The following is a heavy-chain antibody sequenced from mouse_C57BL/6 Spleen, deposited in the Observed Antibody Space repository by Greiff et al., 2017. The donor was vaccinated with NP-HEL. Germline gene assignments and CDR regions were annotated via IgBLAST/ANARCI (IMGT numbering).Heavy chain of an antibody. V-gene: IGHV1-15*01. CDR1: GYTFTDYE. Sequence: QVQLQQSGAELVRPGASVTLSCKASGYTFTDYEMHWVKQTPVHGLEWIGAIDPETGGTAYNQTFKGKAILTADKSSSTAYMELRSLTADDSAVYDCTRSGGSSGFAYWGQGTLVTVSA. CDR2: IDPETGGT. CDR3: TRSGGSSGFAY. D-gene: IGHD1-1*01. J-gene: IGHJ3*01.